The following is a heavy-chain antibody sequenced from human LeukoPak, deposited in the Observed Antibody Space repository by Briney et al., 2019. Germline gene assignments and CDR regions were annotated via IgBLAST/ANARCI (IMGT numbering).Heavy chain of an antibody. V-gene: IGHV3-30*03. D-gene: IGHD3-10*01. J-gene: IGHJ4*02. CDR1: GFTFSSYG. CDR2: ISYDGSNK. CDR3: ARESHVTREDY. Sequence: GGSLRLSCAASGFTFSSYGTHWVRQAPGKGLEWVAVISYDGSNKYYADSVKGRFTISRDNSKNTLYLQMNSLRAEDTAVYYCARESHVTREDYWGQGTLVTVSS.